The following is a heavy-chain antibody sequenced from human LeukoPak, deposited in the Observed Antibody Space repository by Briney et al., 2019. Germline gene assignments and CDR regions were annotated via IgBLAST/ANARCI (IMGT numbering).Heavy chain of an antibody. J-gene: IGHJ4*02. Sequence: PSETLSLTCTVSGGSISSYYWSWIRQPPGKGLEWIGSIYYSGSTYYNPSLKSRVTISVDTSKNQFSLKLSSVTAADTAVYYCARRMATEIDYWGQGTLVTVSS. D-gene: IGHD5-24*01. V-gene: IGHV4-59*05. CDR3: ARRMATEIDY. CDR2: IYYSGST. CDR1: GGSISSYY.